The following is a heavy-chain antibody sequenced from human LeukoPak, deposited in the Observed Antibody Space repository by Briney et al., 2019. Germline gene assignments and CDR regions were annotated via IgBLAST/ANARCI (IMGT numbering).Heavy chain of an antibody. CDR1: GDSVSSNSVA. D-gene: IGHD2-21*02. Sequence: SQTLSLTCAISGDSVSSNSVAWNWIRQSPSRGLEWLGRTYYRSKWYNDYAVSVKSRITINPDTSKNQFSLQLNSVTPEDTAVYYCARRIVVVTAIPYWYFDLWGRGTLVTVSS. CDR3: ARRIVVVTAIPYWYFDL. V-gene: IGHV6-1*01. J-gene: IGHJ2*01. CDR2: TYYRSKWYN.